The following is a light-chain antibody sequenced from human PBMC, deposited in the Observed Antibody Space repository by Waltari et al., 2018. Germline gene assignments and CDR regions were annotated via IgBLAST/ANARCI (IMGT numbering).Light chain of an antibody. CDR3: ASWDDSLNAWV. Sequence: QSVLTQPPSASEAARKRVTISCSGSSSNIGGNNVSWYQQLPGTAPKLLIYYNDQRASGVSDRFSGSKSGTSASLAISGLQTEDEADYYCASWDDSLNAWVFGGGTRLTVL. V-gene: IGLV1-47*02. J-gene: IGLJ3*02. CDR1: SSNIGGNN. CDR2: YND.